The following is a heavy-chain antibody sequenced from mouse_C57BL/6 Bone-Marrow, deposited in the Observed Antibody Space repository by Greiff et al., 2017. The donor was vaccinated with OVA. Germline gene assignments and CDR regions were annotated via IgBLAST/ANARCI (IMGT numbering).Heavy chain of an antibody. CDR2: IDPENGDT. D-gene: IGHD1-1*01. Sequence: EVKLVESGAELVRPGASVKLSCTASGFNIKDDYMHWVKQRPEQGLEWIGWIDPENGDTEYASKFQGKATFTADTSSNTAYLQLSSLTSEDTAVYYCTTWGRDYYGSSYEGYWGQGTTLTVSS. V-gene: IGHV14-4*01. CDR1: GFNIKDDY. J-gene: IGHJ2*01. CDR3: TTWGRDYYGSSYEGY.